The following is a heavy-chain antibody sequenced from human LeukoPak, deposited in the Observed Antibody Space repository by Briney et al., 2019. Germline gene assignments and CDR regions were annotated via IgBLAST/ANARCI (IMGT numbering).Heavy chain of an antibody. Sequence: QTGGSLRLSCAASGFTFSSYEMNWVRQAPGKGLEWVSYISSSGSTIYYADSVKGRFTISRDDAKNSLYLQMNSLTVEDTAVYYCVNEYFDYWGQGTLVTVSS. V-gene: IGHV3-48*03. CDR3: VNEYFDY. CDR2: ISSSGSTI. CDR1: GFTFSSYE. J-gene: IGHJ4*02.